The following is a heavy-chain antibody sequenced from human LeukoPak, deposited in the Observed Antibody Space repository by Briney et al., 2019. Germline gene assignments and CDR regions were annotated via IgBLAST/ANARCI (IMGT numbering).Heavy chain of an antibody. Sequence: PSETLSLTCTVSGGSISSYYWSWIRQPPGKGLEWIGYIYYSGSTNYNPSLKSRVTISVDTSKNQFSPKLSSVTAADTAVYYCARDKWSSGYQTYYFDYWGQGTLVTVSS. D-gene: IGHD3-22*01. CDR1: GGSISSYY. V-gene: IGHV4-59*01. J-gene: IGHJ4*02. CDR3: ARDKWSSGYQTYYFDY. CDR2: IYYSGST.